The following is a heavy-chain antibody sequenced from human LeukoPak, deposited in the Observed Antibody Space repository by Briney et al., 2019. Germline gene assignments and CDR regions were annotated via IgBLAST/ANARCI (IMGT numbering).Heavy chain of an antibody. V-gene: IGHV3-15*01. D-gene: IGHD1-1*01. CDR2: IKSKTDGGTT. CDR3: ATGTRMDV. CDR1: GFTFSNAW. J-gene: IGHJ6*04. Sequence: SGGSLRLSCAASGFTFSNAWMTWVRQAPGKGLEWVGRIKSKTDGGTTEDAAPVKGRFTISRDDSNNTLYLQMNSLQTEDTAVYYCATGTRMDVWGKGTTVTVSS.